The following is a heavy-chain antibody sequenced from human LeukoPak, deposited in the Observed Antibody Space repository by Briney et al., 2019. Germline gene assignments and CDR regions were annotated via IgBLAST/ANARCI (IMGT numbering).Heavy chain of an antibody. J-gene: IGHJ4*02. D-gene: IGHD2-2*01. CDR1: GFTFSSYG. CDR3: ARDGLETPAFDY. CDR2: IWYDGSNK. Sequence: GGSLRLSCAASGFTFSSYGMHWVRQAPGKGLEWVAVIWYDGSNKYYADSVKGRFTISRDNSKNTLYLQMNSLRAEDTAVYYRARDGLETPAFDYWGQGTLVTVSS. V-gene: IGHV3-33*01.